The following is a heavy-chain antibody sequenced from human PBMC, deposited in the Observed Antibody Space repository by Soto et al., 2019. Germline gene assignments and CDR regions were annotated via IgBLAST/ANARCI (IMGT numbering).Heavy chain of an antibody. J-gene: IGHJ6*02. CDR2: ISWNSGSI. Sequence: PLRLPWAAAEFNIDDYAMHRVLQARGKGLEWVSGISWNSGSIGYADSVKGRFTISRDNAKNFLSLQMNSMRAEDTALYYCAADTFGVVPASDVWGQGTTVTVSS. CDR1: EFNIDDYA. CDR3: AADTFGVVPASDV. V-gene: IGHV3-9*01. D-gene: IGHD3-3*01.